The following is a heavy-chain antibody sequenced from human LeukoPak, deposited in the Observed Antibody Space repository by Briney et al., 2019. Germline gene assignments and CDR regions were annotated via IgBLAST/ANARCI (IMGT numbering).Heavy chain of an antibody. J-gene: IGHJ5*01. D-gene: IGHD6-13*01. CDR1: GFTFSSNW. V-gene: IGHV3-7*01. CDR2: IGPDGSET. CDR3: ATRVSISGDS. Sequence: PGGSLRVSCAASGFTFSSNWMSWFRQAQGKGLEWVAHIGPDGSETYYVESVEGRFTISRDNARNSVYLQMNRLRAEDTAVYYCATRVSISGDSWGQGILVTVSS.